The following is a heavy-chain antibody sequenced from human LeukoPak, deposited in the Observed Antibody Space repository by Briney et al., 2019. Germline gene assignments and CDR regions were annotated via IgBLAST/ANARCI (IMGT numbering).Heavy chain of an antibody. CDR3: ARRRYSYGYADNYRSVWFDP. J-gene: IGHJ5*02. V-gene: IGHV4-39*01. D-gene: IGHD5-18*01. CDR1: GGSISSSSYY. CDR2: IYYSGIT. Sequence: SETLSLTCTVSGGSISSSSYYWGWIRQPPGKGLEWIGSIYYSGITYYNPSLKSRVTISVDTSKNQFSLKLSSVTAADTAAYYCARRRYSYGYADNYRSVWFDPWGTGTLVTVSS.